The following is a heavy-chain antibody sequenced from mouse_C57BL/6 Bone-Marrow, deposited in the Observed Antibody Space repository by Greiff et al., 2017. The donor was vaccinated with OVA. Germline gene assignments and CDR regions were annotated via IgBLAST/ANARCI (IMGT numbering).Heavy chain of an antibody. CDR2: IYPGDGDT. J-gene: IGHJ2*01. CDR1: GYAFSSSW. Sequence: QVHLQQSGPELVKPGASVKLSCKASGYAFSSSWMNWVKQRPGKGLEWIGRIYPGDGDTNYNGKFKGKATLTADKSSSTAYMQLSSLTSEDSAVYFCARPFYCCGSLDYWGQGTTLTVSS. V-gene: IGHV1-82*01. CDR3: ARPFYCCGSLDY. D-gene: IGHD1-1*01.